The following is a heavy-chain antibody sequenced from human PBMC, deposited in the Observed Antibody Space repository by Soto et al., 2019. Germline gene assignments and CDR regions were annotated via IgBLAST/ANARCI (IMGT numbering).Heavy chain of an antibody. CDR3: AKTTGDYPLYWYFDL. J-gene: IGHJ2*01. V-gene: IGHV3-30*18. CDR2: ISYDGSNK. D-gene: IGHD4-17*01. CDR1: GFTFSSYG. Sequence: QEQLVESGGGVVQPGRSLRLTCTDSGFTFSSYGMHWVRQAPGKGLEWVAIISYDGSNKYYADSVKGRFTISRDNSKNTLYLQINSLRAEDTAVYYCAKTTGDYPLYWYFDLWGRGTLVTVSS.